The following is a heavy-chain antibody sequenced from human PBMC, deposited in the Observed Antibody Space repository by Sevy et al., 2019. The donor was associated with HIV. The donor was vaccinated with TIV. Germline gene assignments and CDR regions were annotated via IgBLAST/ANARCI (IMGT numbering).Heavy chain of an antibody. CDR1: GFTFSSYS. Sequence: GGSLRLSCAASGFTFSSYSMNWVRQAPGKGLEWVSYISSSSSTIYYADSVKGRFTISRDNAKNSLYLQMNSLRDEDTAVYYCAGGGFDTAMVNGVASDFDYWGQGTLVTVSS. CDR2: ISSSSSTI. CDR3: AGGGFDTAMVNGVASDFDY. J-gene: IGHJ4*02. D-gene: IGHD5-18*01. V-gene: IGHV3-48*02.